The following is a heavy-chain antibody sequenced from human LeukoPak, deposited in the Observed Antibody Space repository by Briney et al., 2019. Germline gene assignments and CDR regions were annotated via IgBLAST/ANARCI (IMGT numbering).Heavy chain of an antibody. J-gene: IGHJ4*02. CDR3: ATRVGEWSIRGFDY. CDR2: ISSSSSYI. D-gene: IGHD3-16*01. CDR1: GFTFSSYS. V-gene: IGHV3-21*01. Sequence: GGSLRLSCAASGFTFSSYSLNWVRQAPGKGLEWVSSISSSSSYIYYADSVKGRFTISRDNAKNSLYLQMNSLRAEDTAVYYCATRVGEWSIRGFDYWGQGTLVTVSS.